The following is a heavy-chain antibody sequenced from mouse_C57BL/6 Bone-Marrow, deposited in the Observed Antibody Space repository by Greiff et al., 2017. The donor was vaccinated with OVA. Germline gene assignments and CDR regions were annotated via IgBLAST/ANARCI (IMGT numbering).Heavy chain of an antibody. D-gene: IGHD1-1*01. Sequence: EVKLVESGGGLVQPGESLKLSCESNEYEFPSHDMSWVRKTPEKRLELVAAINSDGGSTYYPDTMERRFIISRDNTKKTLYLQMSSLRSEGTALYYCARPPGLLRSLKYWGQGTTLTVSS. CDR3: ARPPGLLRSLKY. J-gene: IGHJ2*01. CDR2: INSDGGST. CDR1: EYEFPSHD. V-gene: IGHV5-2*03.